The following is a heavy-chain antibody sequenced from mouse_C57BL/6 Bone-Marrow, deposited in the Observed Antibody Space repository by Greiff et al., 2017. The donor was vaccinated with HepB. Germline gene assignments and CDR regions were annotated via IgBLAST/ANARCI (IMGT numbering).Heavy chain of an antibody. V-gene: IGHV5-6-4*01. CDR3: ASHYYGSSYWYFDV. CDR1: GFTFSSYT. CDR2: ISSGGSYT. D-gene: IGHD1-1*01. Sequence: EVKLMESGGGLVKPGGSLKLSCAASGFTFSSYTMSWVRQTPEKRLEWVATISSGGSYTYYPDSVKGRFTISRDNAKNTLYLQMSSLKSEDTAMYYCASHYYGSSYWYFDVWGTGTTVTVSS. J-gene: IGHJ1*03.